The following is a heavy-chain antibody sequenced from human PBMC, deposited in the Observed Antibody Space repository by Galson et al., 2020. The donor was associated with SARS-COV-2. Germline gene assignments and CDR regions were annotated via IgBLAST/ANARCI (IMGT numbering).Heavy chain of an antibody. V-gene: IGHV3-15*01. D-gene: IGHD3-16*02. CDR3: TTEPSYDYVWGSYRYTGTFDY. CDR2: IKSKTDGGTT. Sequence: GESLKISCAASGFTFSNAWMSWVRQAPGKGLEWVGRIKSKTDGGTTDYAAPVKGRFTISRDDSKNTLYLQMNSLKTEDTAVYYCTTEPSYDYVWGSYRYTGTFDYWGQGTLVTVSS. J-gene: IGHJ4*02. CDR1: GFTFSNAW.